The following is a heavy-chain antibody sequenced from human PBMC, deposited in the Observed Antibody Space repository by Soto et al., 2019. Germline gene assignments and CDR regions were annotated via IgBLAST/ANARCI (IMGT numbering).Heavy chain of an antibody. D-gene: IGHD3-3*01. CDR3: AREDGPYYDFWSGYSNGMDV. CDR2: ISYDGSNK. V-gene: IGHV3-30-3*01. Sequence: GGSLRLSCAASGFTFSSYAMHWVRQAPGKGLEWVAVISYDGSNKYYADSVKGRFTISRDNSKNTLYLQMNSLRAKDTAVYYCAREDGPYYDFWSGYSNGMDVWGQGTTVTVSS. J-gene: IGHJ6*02. CDR1: GFTFSSYA.